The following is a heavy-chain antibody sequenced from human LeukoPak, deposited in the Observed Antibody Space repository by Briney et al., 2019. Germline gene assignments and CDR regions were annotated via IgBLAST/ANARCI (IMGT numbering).Heavy chain of an antibody. CDR2: ISSSSSYI. CDR3: ARARVDFWSGHFDY. CDR1: GFTFSSYS. J-gene: IGHJ4*02. V-gene: IGHV3-21*01. D-gene: IGHD3-3*01. Sequence: SGGSLRLSCAASGFTFSSYSMNWVRQAPGKGLEWVSSISSSSSYIYYADSVKGRFTISRDNAKNSLYLQMNSLRAEDTAVYYCARARVDFWSGHFDYWGQGTLVTVSS.